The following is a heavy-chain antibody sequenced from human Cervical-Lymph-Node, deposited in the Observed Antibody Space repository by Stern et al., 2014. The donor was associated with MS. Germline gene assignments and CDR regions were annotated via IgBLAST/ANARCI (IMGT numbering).Heavy chain of an antibody. CDR1: GFTFGSYS. J-gene: IGHJ4*02. D-gene: IGHD1-26*01. V-gene: IGHV3-48*02. CDR3: ARALGTARTSPIAY. CDR2: ISSSSTTI. Sequence: EVQLVESGGGLVQPGGSLRLSCAASGFTFGSYSMNWVRQAPGKGLEWVSYISSSSTTIYYADSVKGRFTVSRDNAKNSLFLQMNSLTDEDTALYYCARALGTARTSPIAYWGQGTLVTVSS.